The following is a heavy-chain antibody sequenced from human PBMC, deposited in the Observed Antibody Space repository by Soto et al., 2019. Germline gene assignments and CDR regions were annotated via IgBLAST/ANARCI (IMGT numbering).Heavy chain of an antibody. V-gene: IGHV1-69*13. J-gene: IGHJ3*02. CDR1: GGTFSSYA. Sequence: WASVKVSCKASGGTFSSYAISWVRQAPGQGLEWMGGIIPIFGTANYAQKFQGRVTITADESTSTAYMELSSLRSEDTAVYYCARDSLGGSYSKVSDAFDIWGQGTMVTVSS. D-gene: IGHD1-26*01. CDR3: ARDSLGGSYSKVSDAFDI. CDR2: IIPIFGTA.